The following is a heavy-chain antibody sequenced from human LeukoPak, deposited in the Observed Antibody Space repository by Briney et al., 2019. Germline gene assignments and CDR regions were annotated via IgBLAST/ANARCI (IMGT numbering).Heavy chain of an antibody. J-gene: IGHJ2*01. D-gene: IGHD3-22*01. V-gene: IGHV4-39*01. Sequence: PETLSLTCTVSGGSISSSSSYWGWIGQPRGMGLEWIECIYYSGSTYYNPSLKSRVTISVDTSKNQFSLKVSSVAAADTAVYYCARYESSAYGIDVWGRGTLVTVSS. CDR1: GGSISSSSSY. CDR2: IYYSGST. CDR3: ARYESSAYGIDV.